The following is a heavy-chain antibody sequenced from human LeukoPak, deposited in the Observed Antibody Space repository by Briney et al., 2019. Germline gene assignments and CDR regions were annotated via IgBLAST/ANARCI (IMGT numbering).Heavy chain of an antibody. CDR1: GGSFSGYY. D-gene: IGHD6-13*01. CDR3: ARARAIAASHWFDP. J-gene: IGHJ5*02. Sequence: NPSETLSLTCAVYGGSFSGYYWSWIRQPPGKGLEWIGEINHSGSTNYNPSLKSRVTISVDTSKNRFSLKLSSVTAADTAVYYCARARAIAASHWFDPWGQGTLVTVSS. CDR2: INHSGST. V-gene: IGHV4-34*01.